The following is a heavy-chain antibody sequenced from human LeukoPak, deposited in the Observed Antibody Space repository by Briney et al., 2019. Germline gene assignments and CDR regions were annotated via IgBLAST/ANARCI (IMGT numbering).Heavy chain of an antibody. J-gene: IGHJ4*02. CDR3: AREYSYGSIDY. D-gene: IGHD5-18*01. Sequence: SETLSLTWTVSGASISSYYWSWMRQPPGKGLEWIGYIYYSGSTNYNPSLKSRVTISVDASKNQFSLKLSSVTAADTAVYYCAREYSYGSIDYWGQGTLVTVSS. CDR1: GASISSYY. CDR2: IYYSGST. V-gene: IGHV4-59*01.